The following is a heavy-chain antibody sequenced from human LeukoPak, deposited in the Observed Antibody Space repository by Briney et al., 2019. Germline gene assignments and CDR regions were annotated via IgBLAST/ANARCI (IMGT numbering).Heavy chain of an antibody. CDR2: INPNSGGT. J-gene: IGHJ4*02. Sequence: VATVKVSCKASGYTFTGYDMHWVRQAPGQGLEWMGWINPNSGGTNYAQKFQGRVTMTRDTSSSTAYMELSRLRSDDTAVYYCARAGYCGGDCYSDYWGQGTLVTVSS. D-gene: IGHD2-21*02. CDR3: ARAGYCGGDCYSDY. V-gene: IGHV1-2*02. CDR1: GYTFTGYD.